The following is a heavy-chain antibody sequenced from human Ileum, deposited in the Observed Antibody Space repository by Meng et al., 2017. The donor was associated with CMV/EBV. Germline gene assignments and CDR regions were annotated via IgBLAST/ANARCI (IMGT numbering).Heavy chain of an antibody. CDR3: VKDLFYSFDY. CDR2: IAHDATTK. J-gene: IGHJ4*02. Sequence: QVDLLASGXGLVRPGGSLSLSCEASGFSFSTSAMHWVRQAPGKGLEWLTFIAHDATTKTYADSVKGRFTISKDNSKNTLHLQMNNLRPDDTALYYCVKDLFYSFDYWGQGILVTVAS. D-gene: IGHD4-11*01. V-gene: IGHV3-30*02. CDR1: GFSFSTSA.